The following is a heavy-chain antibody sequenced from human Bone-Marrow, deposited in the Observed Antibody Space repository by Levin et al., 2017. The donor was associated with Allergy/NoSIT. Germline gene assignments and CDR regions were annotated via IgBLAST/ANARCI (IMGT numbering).Heavy chain of an antibody. D-gene: IGHD6-19*01. V-gene: IGHV1-2*02. CDR1: GYTFTNYY. CDR2: INPNTGGT. CDR3: ARDQEGLVLKWFDP. J-gene: IGHJ5*02. Sequence: GESLKISCKTSGYTFTNYYIHWVRQAPGQGLEWMGWINPNTGGTNFPQKFQGRLTMTRDTSINTAYMDLSRLRSDDTAVYYCARDQEGLVLKWFDPWGQGTLVTVSS.